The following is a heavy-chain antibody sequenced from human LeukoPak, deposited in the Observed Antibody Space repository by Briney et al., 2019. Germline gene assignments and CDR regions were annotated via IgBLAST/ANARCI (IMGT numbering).Heavy chain of an antibody. Sequence: PGGSLRLSCAASGFTFSSYAMSWVRQAPGKGLEWVSAISGSGGSTYYADSVKGRFTISRDNSKNTLYLQMNSLRAEDTAVYYCAKDGEYCSGTSCYWDYWGQGTLVTVSS. CDR1: GFTFSSYA. CDR2: ISGSGGST. CDR3: AKDGEYCSGTSCYWDY. D-gene: IGHD2-2*01. J-gene: IGHJ4*02. V-gene: IGHV3-23*01.